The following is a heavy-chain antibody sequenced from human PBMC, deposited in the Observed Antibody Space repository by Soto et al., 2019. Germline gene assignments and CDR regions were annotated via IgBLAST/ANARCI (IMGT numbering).Heavy chain of an antibody. Sequence: GGSLRLSCAASGFTFSSYAMHWVRQAPGKGLEWVAVISYDGSNKYYADSVKGRFTISRDNSKNTLYLQMSSLRAEDTAVYYCARPSDIVLMVYAVDYWGQGTLVTVSS. CDR1: GFTFSSYA. J-gene: IGHJ4*02. CDR2: ISYDGSNK. CDR3: ARPSDIVLMVYAVDY. V-gene: IGHV3-30-3*01. D-gene: IGHD2-8*01.